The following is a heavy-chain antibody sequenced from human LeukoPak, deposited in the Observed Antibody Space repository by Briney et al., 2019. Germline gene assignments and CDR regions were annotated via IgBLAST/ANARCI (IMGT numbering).Heavy chain of an antibody. CDR2: IYYSGST. D-gene: IGHD3-22*01. V-gene: IGHV4-39*07. CDR3: ARAYYYDSSGETHAFDI. Sequence: SETLSLTCTVSGGSISSSSYYWGWIRQPPGKGLEWIGSIYYSGSTYYNPSLKSRVTISVDTSKNQFSLKLSSVTAADTAVYYCARAYYYDSSGETHAFDIWGQGTMVTVSS. CDR1: GGSISSSSYY. J-gene: IGHJ3*02.